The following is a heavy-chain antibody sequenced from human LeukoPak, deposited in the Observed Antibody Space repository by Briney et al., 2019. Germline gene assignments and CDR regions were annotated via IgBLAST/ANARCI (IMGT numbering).Heavy chain of an antibody. Sequence: GGSLRLSCVASGLTVSSEHMSWVRQAPGKGLEWVSTIHISTNTYYADSVKGRFTISRDNSENTLYLQMSSLRPEDTAVYYCATDPPHGDYWGQGTQVTVSS. V-gene: IGHV3-66*01. CDR3: ATDPPHGDY. J-gene: IGHJ4*02. CDR2: IHISTNT. CDR1: GLTVSSEH.